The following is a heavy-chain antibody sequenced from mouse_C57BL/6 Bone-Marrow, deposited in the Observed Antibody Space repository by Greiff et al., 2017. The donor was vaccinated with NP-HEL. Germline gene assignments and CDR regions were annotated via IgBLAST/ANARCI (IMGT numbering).Heavy chain of an antibody. D-gene: IGHD3-3*01. V-gene: IGHV5-4*03. CDR2: ISDGGSYT. J-gene: IGHJ2*01. Sequence: DVKLVESGGGLVKPGGSLKLSCAASGFTFSSYAMSWVRQTPEKRLEWVATISDGGSYTYYPDNVKGRFTISRDNAKNNLYLQMSHLKSEDTAMYYCARAGHGHWGQGTTLTVSS. CDR1: GFTFSSYA. CDR3: ARAGHGH.